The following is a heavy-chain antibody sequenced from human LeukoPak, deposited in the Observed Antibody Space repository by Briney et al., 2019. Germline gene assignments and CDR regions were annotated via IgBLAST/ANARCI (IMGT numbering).Heavy chain of an antibody. Sequence: SVKVSCKASGGTFSSYTISWVRQAPGQGLEWMGRIIPILGIANYAQKFQGRVTITADKSTSTAYMELSSLRSEDTAVYYCARGVGYCSSTSCRNWFDPWGQGTLVTVSS. CDR1: GGTFSSYT. J-gene: IGHJ5*02. D-gene: IGHD2-2*01. V-gene: IGHV1-69*02. CDR2: IIPILGIA. CDR3: ARGVGYCSSTSCRNWFDP.